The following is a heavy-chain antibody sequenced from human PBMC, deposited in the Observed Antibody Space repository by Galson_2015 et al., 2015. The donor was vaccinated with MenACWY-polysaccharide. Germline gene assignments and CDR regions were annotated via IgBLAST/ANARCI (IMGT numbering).Heavy chain of an antibody. CDR3: ARARRDTAVAATSSVLLDY. D-gene: IGHD6-19*01. V-gene: IGHV1-8*01. CDR2: QSPNTANT. CDR1: GYTFTSYD. Sequence: SVKLPCKASGYTFTSYDINWVRQAPGQGLEWMVWQSPNTANTRYPQNFQGIVTMTRNNSISTAYMELSGLTSDDTAVYYCARARRDTAVAATSSVLLDYWGQGILVTVSS. J-gene: IGHJ4*02.